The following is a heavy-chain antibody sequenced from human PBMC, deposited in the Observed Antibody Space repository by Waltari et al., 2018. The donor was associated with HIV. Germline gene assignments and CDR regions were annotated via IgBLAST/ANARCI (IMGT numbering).Heavy chain of an antibody. J-gene: IGHJ2*01. V-gene: IGHV4-39*01. CDR2: IYYTGRA. D-gene: IGHD1-26*01. CDR3: ARHALRVGAAYWNFDL. Sequence: QLHLQESAPGLVKHSEPLSLPGTVSGGSVSRRIYFWGGIRQPPGKGRGWVGRIYYTGRAYYNPSLKSRVTIYVDTSKNQFSLKVTSVTAAATAVYYCARHALRVGAAYWNFDLWGRGTLVTVSS. CDR1: GGSVSRRIYF.